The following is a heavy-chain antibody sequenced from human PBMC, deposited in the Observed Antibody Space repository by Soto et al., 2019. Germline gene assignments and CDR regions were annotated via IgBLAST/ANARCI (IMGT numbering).Heavy chain of an antibody. CDR3: ARAFGYCSSTSCLRGNWFDP. CDR1: GGSIGSYY. D-gene: IGHD2-2*01. Sequence: SETLSLTCTVSGGSIGSYYWSWIRQPPGKGLEWIGYIYYSGSTNYNPSLKSRVTISVDTSKNQFSLKLSSVTAADTAVYYCARAFGYCSSTSCLRGNWFDPWGQGTLVTVSS. V-gene: IGHV4-59*01. CDR2: IYYSGST. J-gene: IGHJ5*02.